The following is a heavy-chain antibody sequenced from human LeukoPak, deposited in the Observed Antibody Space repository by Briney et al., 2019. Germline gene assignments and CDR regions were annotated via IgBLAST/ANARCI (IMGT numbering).Heavy chain of an antibody. CDR1: GFTFSRYG. D-gene: IGHD1-26*01. V-gene: IGHV3-21*01. CDR3: ARDVGALDY. CDR2: VSGSASNT. J-gene: IGHJ4*02. Sequence: GGSLRLSCAASGFTFSRYGMRWVRQAPGKGLEWVSGVSGSASNTNYADSVKGRFTISRDNAKNSLYLQMNSLRAEDTAVYYCARDVGALDYWGQGTLVTVSS.